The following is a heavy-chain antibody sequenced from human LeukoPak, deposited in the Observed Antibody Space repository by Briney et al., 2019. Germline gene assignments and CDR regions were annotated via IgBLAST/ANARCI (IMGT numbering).Heavy chain of an antibody. D-gene: IGHD1-14*01. V-gene: IGHV1-69*04. J-gene: IGHJ4*02. Sequence: SVKVSCKASGGTFSSYAISWVRQAPGQGLEWMGRIIPILGIANYAQKFQGRVTMTTDTSTSTAYMELRSLRSDDTAVYYCARDGVAGGYFDYWGQGNLVTVSS. CDR3: ARDGVAGGYFDY. CDR2: IIPILGIA. CDR1: GGTFSSYA.